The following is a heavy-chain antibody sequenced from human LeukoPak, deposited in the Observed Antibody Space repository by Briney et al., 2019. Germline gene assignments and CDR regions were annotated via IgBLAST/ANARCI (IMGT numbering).Heavy chain of an antibody. CDR3: ARDRGYYDSSGSLYYFDY. D-gene: IGHD3-22*01. CDR2: IIPIFGTA. J-gene: IGHJ4*02. Sequence: SVKVSCKASGGTSSSYAISWVRQAPGQGLEWMGGIIPIFGTANYAQKFQGRVTITADESTSTAYMELSSLRSEDTAVYYCARDRGYYDSSGSLYYFDYWGQGTLVTVSS. V-gene: IGHV1-69*01. CDR1: GGTSSSYA.